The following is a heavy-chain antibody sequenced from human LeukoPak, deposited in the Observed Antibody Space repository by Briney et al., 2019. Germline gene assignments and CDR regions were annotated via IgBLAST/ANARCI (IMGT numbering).Heavy chain of an antibody. CDR1: GGTFSSYA. D-gene: IGHD3-10*01. V-gene: IGHV1-69*05. CDR3: ARSGYYYGSGSYYNSRFDP. Sequence: GSSVKVSCKASGGTFSSYAISWVRLAPGQGLEWMGGIIPIFGTANYAQKFQGRVTITTDESTSTAYMELSSLRSEDTAVYYCARSGYYYGSGSYYNSRFDPWGQGTLVTVSS. J-gene: IGHJ5*02. CDR2: IIPIFGTA.